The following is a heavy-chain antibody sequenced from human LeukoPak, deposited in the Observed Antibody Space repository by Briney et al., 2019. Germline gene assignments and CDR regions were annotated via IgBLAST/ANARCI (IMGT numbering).Heavy chain of an antibody. CDR1: GFNFTMYG. CDR2: ISTDGNNE. Sequence: PGKPLTLSCAASGFNFTMYGIHWVRQAPGKGLEWVAVISTDGNNEYYANSVKGRFTISRDNSKNTVYLQMTRLSTEDTAVYSCEKDEIGWAPGYVSGPLDQWGQGTLVTVSS. J-gene: IGHJ4*02. V-gene: IGHV3-30*18. CDR3: EKDEIGWAPGYVSGPLDQ. D-gene: IGHD6-19*01.